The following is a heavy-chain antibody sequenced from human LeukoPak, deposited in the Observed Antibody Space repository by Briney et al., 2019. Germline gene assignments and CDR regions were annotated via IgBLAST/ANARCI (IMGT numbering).Heavy chain of an antibody. CDR2: MYYGGST. Sequence: SSETLSLTCTVPGGSISSYYWSWIRQPPGKGLEWIGYMYYGGSTNYNPYFRSRVTIAADTSKNQFSLKLSSVTTADTAVYYCARGDSSGSNWFDPWGQGTLVTVSS. CDR1: GGSISSYY. CDR3: ARGDSSGSNWFDP. D-gene: IGHD3-22*01. V-gene: IGHV4-59*01. J-gene: IGHJ5*02.